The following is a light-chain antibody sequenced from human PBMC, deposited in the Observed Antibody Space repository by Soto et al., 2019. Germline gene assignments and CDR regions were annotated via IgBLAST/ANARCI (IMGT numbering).Light chain of an antibody. V-gene: IGLV1-47*01. J-gene: IGLJ1*01. CDR1: SSNIGKNF. Sequence: QSVLTQPPSASGPPGQRVTISCSGASSNIGKNFVYWYQQLPRTTPKLLISRNDQRPSGVPERFSGSKSGTSASLAISGLRSEDEAEYYCAAWDDSLSGSYAFGTGTKVTVL. CDR3: AAWDDSLSGSYA. CDR2: RND.